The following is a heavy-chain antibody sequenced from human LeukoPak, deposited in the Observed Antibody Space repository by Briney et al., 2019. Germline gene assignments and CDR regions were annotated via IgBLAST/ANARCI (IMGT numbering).Heavy chain of an antibody. Sequence: KASETLSLTCTVSGGSINYYYWSWIRQPPGKGLEYIGYIYSSGSTNYNPSLKSRVTMSVDTSKNQFSLKLSSVTAADTAVYYCARHSRYSDTSGYYYSHYYMDVWGKGTTVTVSS. J-gene: IGHJ6*03. CDR2: IYSSGST. D-gene: IGHD3-22*01. CDR1: GGSINYYY. CDR3: ARHSRYSDTSGYYYSHYYMDV. V-gene: IGHV4-59*01.